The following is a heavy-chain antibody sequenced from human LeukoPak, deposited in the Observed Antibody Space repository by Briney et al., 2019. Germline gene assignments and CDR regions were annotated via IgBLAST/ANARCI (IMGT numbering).Heavy chain of an antibody. CDR3: ARLVWYYYDSSGYMTDV. CDR1: GGTFSSYA. V-gene: IGHV1-69*05. J-gene: IGHJ6*04. Sequence: ASVKVSCKASGGTFSSYAISWVRQAPGQGLEWMGGIIPIFGTANYAQKFQGRVTITTDESTSTAYMDLSSLRSEDTAVYYCARLVWYYYDSSGYMTDVWGKGTTVTVSS. CDR2: IIPIFGTA. D-gene: IGHD3-22*01.